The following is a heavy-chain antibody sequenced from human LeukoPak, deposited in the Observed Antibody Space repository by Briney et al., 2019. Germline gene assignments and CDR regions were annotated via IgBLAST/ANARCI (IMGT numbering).Heavy chain of an antibody. J-gene: IGHJ4*02. D-gene: IGHD4-11*01. CDR1: GFAFSSYS. Sequence: GGSLRLSCAASGFAFSSYSMSWVRQAPDKGLEWVAVISSDGKNKNHADSVKGRFTISRDKSTLYLEMNNLRPEDTALYYCARDIGRDTITTEIAYWGQGTLVTVSS. V-gene: IGHV3-30*04. CDR2: ISSDGKNK. CDR3: ARDIGRDTITTEIAY.